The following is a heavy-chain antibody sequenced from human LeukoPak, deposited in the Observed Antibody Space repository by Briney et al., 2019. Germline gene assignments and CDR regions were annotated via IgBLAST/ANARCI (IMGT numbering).Heavy chain of an antibody. Sequence: GGSLRLSCAASGITVSSHYMTWVRQAPGRGLEWVSVIDSGGSTNSADSVKGRFSVSRGNSKNTLYLQMNSLRVEDTAVYYCARTYGDYDYYYGMDVWGQGTTVTVSS. V-gene: IGHV3-66*01. CDR3: ARTYGDYDYYYGMDV. CDR1: GITVSSHY. CDR2: IDSGGST. D-gene: IGHD4-17*01. J-gene: IGHJ6*01.